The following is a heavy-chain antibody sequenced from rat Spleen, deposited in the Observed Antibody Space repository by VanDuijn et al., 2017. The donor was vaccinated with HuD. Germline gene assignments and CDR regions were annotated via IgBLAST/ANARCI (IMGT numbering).Heavy chain of an antibody. Sequence: EVQLVESGGGLVQPGRSLKLSCAASGFTFSNYGMAWVRQTPTKGLEWVASISTGGGNTYYRDSVKGRFTVSRDNTKSTLYLQMDSLRSEDTATYYCARHPDYSNYCDYWGQGVMVTVSS. CDR1: GFTFSNYG. CDR3: ARHPDYSNYCDY. CDR2: ISTGGGNT. J-gene: IGHJ2*01. D-gene: IGHD1-1*01. V-gene: IGHV5S13*01.